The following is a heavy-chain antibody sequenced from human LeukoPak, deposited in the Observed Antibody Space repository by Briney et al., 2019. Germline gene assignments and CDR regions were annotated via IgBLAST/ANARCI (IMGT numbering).Heavy chain of an antibody. CDR1: GGSFSGYY. CDR3: ARGGKRDFWSGPKPFDY. Sequence: PSETLSLTCAVYGGSFSGYYWSWIRQPPGKGLEWIGEINHSGSTNYNPSLKSRVTISVDTSKNQFSLKLSSVTAADTAVYYCARGGKRDFWSGPKPFDYWGQGTLVTVSS. V-gene: IGHV4-34*01. CDR2: INHSGST. J-gene: IGHJ4*02. D-gene: IGHD3-3*01.